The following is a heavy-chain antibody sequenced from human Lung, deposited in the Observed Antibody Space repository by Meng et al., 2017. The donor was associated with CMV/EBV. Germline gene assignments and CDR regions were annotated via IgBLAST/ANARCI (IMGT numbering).Heavy chain of an antibody. Sequence: SCAASGFTFSIYWMSWVRQAPGKGLEWVANIKQDGSEKYYVDSVEGRFTISRDNAKNSLYLQINSLRAEDAAIYYCARDLGDGSNYYYFDFWVHGTXVNGAS. J-gene: IGHJ4*01. CDR3: ARDLGDGSNYYYFDF. V-gene: IGHV3-7*01. CDR1: GFTFSIYW. D-gene: IGHD5-24*01. CDR2: IKQDGSEK.